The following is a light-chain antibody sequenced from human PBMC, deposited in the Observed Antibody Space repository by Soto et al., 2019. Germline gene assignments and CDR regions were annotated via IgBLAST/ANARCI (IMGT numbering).Light chain of an antibody. V-gene: IGKV3-11*01. CDR3: QQRSNWPGT. Sequence: EIVLTQSPATLSLSPGERATLSCRASQSVSSYLAWYQQKPGQAPRLLIYDASNRATGIPARFSGSGSGTDFTLTISSLEPEDVAVYYCQQRSNWPGTFGPGTKGDIK. J-gene: IGKJ3*01. CDR1: QSVSSY. CDR2: DAS.